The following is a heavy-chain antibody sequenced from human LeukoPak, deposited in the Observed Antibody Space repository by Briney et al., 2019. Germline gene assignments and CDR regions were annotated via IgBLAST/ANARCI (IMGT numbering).Heavy chain of an antibody. J-gene: IGHJ5*02. V-gene: IGHV1-46*01. CDR1: GYTFTSYY. Sequence: GASVKVSCKASGYTFTSYYMHWVRQAPGQGLEWMGIINPSGGSTSYAQKFQGRVTMTRDTSTSTVYMELSSLRSEDTAVYYCARDWRYYDFWSGYYSNNWFDPWGQGTLVTVSS. D-gene: IGHD3-3*01. CDR3: ARDWRYYDFWSGYYSNNWFDP. CDR2: INPSGGST.